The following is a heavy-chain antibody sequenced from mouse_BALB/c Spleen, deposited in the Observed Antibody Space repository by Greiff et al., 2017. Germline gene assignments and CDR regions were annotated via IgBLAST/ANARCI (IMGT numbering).Heavy chain of an antibody. CDR3: ARSDYYGSYYFDY. D-gene: IGHD1-1*01. CDR1: GFSLTGYG. V-gene: IGHV2-6-7*01. Sequence: VKVVESGPGLVAPSQSLSITCTVSGFSLTGYGVNWVRQPPGKGLEWLGMIWGDGSTDYNSALKSRLSISKDNSKSQVFLKMNSLQTEDTARYYCARSDYYGSYYFDYWGQGTTLTVSS. J-gene: IGHJ2*01. CDR2: IWGDGST.